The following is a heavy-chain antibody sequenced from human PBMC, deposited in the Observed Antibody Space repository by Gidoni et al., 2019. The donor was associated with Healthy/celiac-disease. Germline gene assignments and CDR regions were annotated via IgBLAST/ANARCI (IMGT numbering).Heavy chain of an antibody. CDR3: AKDINYDSSGYFDY. Sequence: EVQLVESGGGLVQPGRSLRCSGAASGCTFDDYAMHWVRQAPGRGLEWVSGISWNSGSIGYADSVKGRFTISRDNAKNSLYLQMNSLRAEDTALYYCAKDINYDSSGYFDYWGQGTLVTVSS. CDR1: GCTFDDYA. CDR2: ISWNSGSI. J-gene: IGHJ4*02. V-gene: IGHV3-9*01. D-gene: IGHD3-22*01.